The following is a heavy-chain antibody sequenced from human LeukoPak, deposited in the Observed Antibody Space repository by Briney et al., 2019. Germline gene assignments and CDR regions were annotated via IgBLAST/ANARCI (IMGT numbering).Heavy chain of an antibody. CDR2: ISAYNGNT. Sequence: ASVKLSCKASGYTFTSYGISWVRQAPGQGLEWMGWISAYNGNTNYAQKLQGRVTMTTDTSTSTAYMELRSLRSDGTAVYHCARDKAYYSAYYYMDVWSKGTTVTVSS. D-gene: IGHD3-10*01. V-gene: IGHV1-18*01. J-gene: IGHJ6*03. CDR1: GYTFTSYG. CDR3: ARDKAYYSAYYYMDV.